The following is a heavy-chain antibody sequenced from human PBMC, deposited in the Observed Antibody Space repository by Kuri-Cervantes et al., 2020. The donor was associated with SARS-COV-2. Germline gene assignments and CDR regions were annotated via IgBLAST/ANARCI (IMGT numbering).Heavy chain of an antibody. Sequence: LSLTCAASGFIFSDYAMSWVRQTPGKGLEWVSAISARGEATFYADSVKGRFTVSRDNSKNSLYPQMSSLRAEDTAVYYCAREGYGDSFDYWGQGTLVTVSS. CDR1: GFIFSDYA. D-gene: IGHD4-17*01. CDR3: AREGYGDSFDY. CDR2: ISARGEAT. V-gene: IGHV3-23*01. J-gene: IGHJ4*02.